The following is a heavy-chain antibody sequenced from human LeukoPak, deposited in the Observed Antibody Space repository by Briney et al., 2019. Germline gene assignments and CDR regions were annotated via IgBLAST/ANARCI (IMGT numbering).Heavy chain of an antibody. V-gene: IGHV4-4*07. CDR1: GGSISSYY. CDR2: IYTSGST. J-gene: IGHJ4*02. D-gene: IGHD3-10*01. CDR3: ARECGSGSPLDY. Sequence: PTETLSLTCTVSGGSISSYYWSWIRQPAGKGLEWIGRIYTSGSTNYNPSLKSRVTMSVDTSKNQFSLKLGSVTAADTDVYYCARECGSGSPLDYWGQGTLVTVSS.